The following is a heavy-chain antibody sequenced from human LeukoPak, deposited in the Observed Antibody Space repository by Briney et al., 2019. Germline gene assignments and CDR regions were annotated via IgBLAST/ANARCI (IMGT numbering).Heavy chain of an antibody. V-gene: IGHV4-59*01. J-gene: IGHJ4*02. Sequence: SQTLSLTCTVSGGSISSYYWSWIRQPPGKGLEWIGYIYYSGSTNCNPSLKSRVTISVDTSKNQFSLKLSSVTAADTAVYYCAREVGISGLLDYWGQGTLVTVSS. CDR2: IYYSGST. D-gene: IGHD1-14*01. CDR3: AREVGISGLLDY. CDR1: GGSISSYY.